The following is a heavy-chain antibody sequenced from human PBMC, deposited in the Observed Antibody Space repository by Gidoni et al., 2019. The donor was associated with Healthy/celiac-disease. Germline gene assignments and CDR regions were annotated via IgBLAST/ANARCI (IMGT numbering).Heavy chain of an antibody. CDR1: GGTFSSYA. Sequence: QVQLVQSGAEVKKPGSSVKVSCKASGGTFSSYAISWVRQAPGQGLEWMGGIIPICGTANYAQKFQGRVTITADESTSTAYMELSSLRSEDTAVYYCAREKGEYYYDSSGSPNGMDVWGQGTTVTVSS. J-gene: IGHJ6*02. V-gene: IGHV1-69*01. CDR2: IIPICGTA. CDR3: AREKGEYYYDSSGSPNGMDV. D-gene: IGHD3-22*01.